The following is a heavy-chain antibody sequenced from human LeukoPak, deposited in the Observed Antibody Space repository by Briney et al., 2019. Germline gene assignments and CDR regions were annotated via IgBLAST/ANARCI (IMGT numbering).Heavy chain of an antibody. CDR2: SSSSGTT. Sequence: SETLSLTCTVSGGSISSSRSYWGWIRQSPGKGLEWIGSSSSSGTTYYNPSLKNRVTMSLDTPNNQFSLRLTSLTAADTVVYYCARGGTIAAAVRNWFDPWGQGTLVTVSS. CDR1: GGSISSSRSY. D-gene: IGHD6-13*01. V-gene: IGHV4-39*07. J-gene: IGHJ5*02. CDR3: ARGGTIAAAVRNWFDP.